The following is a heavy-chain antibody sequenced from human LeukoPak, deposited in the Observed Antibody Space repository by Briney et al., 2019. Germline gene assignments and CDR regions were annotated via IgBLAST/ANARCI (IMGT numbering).Heavy chain of an antibody. CDR1: GGSISSGSYY. CDR3: ARDSSSSLFFDY. V-gene: IGHV4-61*02. D-gene: IGHD6-6*01. J-gene: IGHJ4*02. Sequence: SETVSLTCTGSGGSISSGSYYWSWIRQPAGKGLEWIGRIYTSGSTNYNPSLKSRVTISVDTSKNQFSLKLSSVTAADTAVYYCARDSSSSLFFDYWGQGTLVTVSS. CDR2: IYTSGST.